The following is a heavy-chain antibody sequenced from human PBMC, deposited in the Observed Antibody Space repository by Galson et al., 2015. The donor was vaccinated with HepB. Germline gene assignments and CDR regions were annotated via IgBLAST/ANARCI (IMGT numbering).Heavy chain of an antibody. V-gene: IGHV7-4-1*02. CDR1: GYTFNMYA. CDR3: AREVYDYGSQGWFDP. J-gene: IGHJ5*02. CDR2: INTNTGNP. Sequence: SVKVSCKASGYTFNMYALNWLRQAPGQGLEWMGWINTNTGNPTYAQAFTGRFVFSLDTSVSTAYLQISSLKAEDTAVYYCAREVYDYGSQGWFDPWGQGTLVTVPS. D-gene: IGHD4-17*01.